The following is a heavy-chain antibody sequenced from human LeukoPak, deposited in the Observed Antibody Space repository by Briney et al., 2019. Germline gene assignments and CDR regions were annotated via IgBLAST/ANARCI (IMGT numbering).Heavy chain of an antibody. CDR3: ARMDLYGGYSIGFDS. CDR2: INPNIGDT. Sequence: ASVKVSCKASGYTFTGYFMHWVRQAPGQGLQWMGWINPNIGDTHYAQKFRGRVTMTRDTSISTVYMELGRLTSDDTAVYYCARMDLYGGYSIGFDSWGQGTLVIVSS. D-gene: IGHD4-23*01. J-gene: IGHJ5*01. CDR1: GYTFTGYF. V-gene: IGHV1-2*02.